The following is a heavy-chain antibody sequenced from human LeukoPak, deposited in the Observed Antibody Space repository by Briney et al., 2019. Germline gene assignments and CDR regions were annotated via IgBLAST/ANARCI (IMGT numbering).Heavy chain of an antibody. Sequence: GGSLRLSCAASGFTFSSYGMSWVRQAPGRGLQWVASMKGDGSHIYYVDSVKGRFTISRDNARNSLYLQMNSLRAEDTAVYYCARLFGGVTTFDYWGQGALVTVSS. V-gene: IGHV3-7*01. CDR2: MKGDGSHI. D-gene: IGHD2-8*02. CDR1: GFTFSSYG. CDR3: ARLFGGVTTFDY. J-gene: IGHJ4*02.